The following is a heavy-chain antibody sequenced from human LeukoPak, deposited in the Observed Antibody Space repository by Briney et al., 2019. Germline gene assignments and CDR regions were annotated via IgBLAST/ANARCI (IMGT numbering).Heavy chain of an antibody. D-gene: IGHD3-9*01. V-gene: IGHV3-23*01. CDR1: GFTFSSYA. Sequence: TGGSLRLSCAASGFTFSSYAMSWVRQAPGKGLEWFSAISGSGGSTYYADSVKGRFTISRDNSKNTLYLQMNSLRAEDTAVYYCAKDLRVDSPNWFDPWGQGTLVTVSS. J-gene: IGHJ5*02. CDR3: AKDLRVDSPNWFDP. CDR2: ISGSGGST.